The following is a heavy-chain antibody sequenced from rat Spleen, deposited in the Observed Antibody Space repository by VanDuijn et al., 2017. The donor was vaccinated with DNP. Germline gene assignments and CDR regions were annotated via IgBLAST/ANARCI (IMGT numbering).Heavy chain of an antibody. CDR1: GYSITRNY. Sequence: EVQLQESGSGLVKPSQSLSLTCSVTGYSITRNYWGWIRKFPGNKLEYIGHISYSGSTNYNSSLRSRISITRDTSKNHFFLHLNSVTTEDTATYYCARWTRYFDYWGQGVMVTVSS. CDR3: ARWTRYFDY. J-gene: IGHJ2*01. D-gene: IGHD1-7*01. V-gene: IGHV3-1*01. CDR2: ISYSGST.